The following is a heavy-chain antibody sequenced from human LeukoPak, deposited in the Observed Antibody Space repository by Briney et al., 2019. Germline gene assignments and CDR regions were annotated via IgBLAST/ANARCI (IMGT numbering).Heavy chain of an antibody. J-gene: IGHJ6*03. Sequence: PSETLSLTCAVYGGSFSSYYWSWIRQPPGKGLEWIGEINHSGSTNYNPSLKSRVTISVDTSKNQFSLKLSSVTAADTAVYYCAREVVARYYYYYYMDVWGKGTTVTVS. V-gene: IGHV4-34*01. CDR3: AREVVARYYYYYYMDV. D-gene: IGHD2-15*01. CDR2: INHSGST. CDR1: GGSFSSYY.